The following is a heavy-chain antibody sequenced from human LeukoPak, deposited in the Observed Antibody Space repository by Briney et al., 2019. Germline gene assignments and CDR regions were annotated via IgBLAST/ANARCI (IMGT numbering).Heavy chain of an antibody. CDR3: ARDSLTYYYDSSGYYY. V-gene: IGHV4-38-2*02. Sequence: SETLSLTCTVSGYSISSGYYWGWIRQPPGKGLEWIGSIYHSGSTYYNPSLKSRVTISVDTSKNQFSLKLSSVTAADTAVYYCARDSLTYYYDSSGYYYWGQGTLVTVSS. D-gene: IGHD3-22*01. CDR1: GYSISSGYY. CDR2: IYHSGST. J-gene: IGHJ4*02.